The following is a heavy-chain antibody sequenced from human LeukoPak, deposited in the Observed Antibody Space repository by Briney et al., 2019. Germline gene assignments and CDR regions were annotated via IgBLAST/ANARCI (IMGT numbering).Heavy chain of an antibody. D-gene: IGHD1-26*01. Sequence: GASVKVSCKASGGTFSSYAISWVRQAPGQGLEWMGGIIPIFGTANYAQKFQGRVTITADKSTSTAYMELSSLRSEDTAVYYCARTTIVGATTVDYWGQGTLVTVSS. CDR1: GGTFSSYA. J-gene: IGHJ4*02. V-gene: IGHV1-69*06. CDR2: IIPIFGTA. CDR3: ARTTIVGATTVDY.